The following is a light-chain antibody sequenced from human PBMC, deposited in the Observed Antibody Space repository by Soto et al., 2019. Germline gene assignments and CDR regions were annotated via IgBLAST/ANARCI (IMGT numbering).Light chain of an antibody. CDR3: SSYVVSYKWV. V-gene: IGLV2-8*01. Sequence: QAVVTQPPSASGSPGQSVTISCTGTSSDVGAYAFVSWFQQHPGKAPKLIIYQVTKRPSGVPDRFSGSRSGNTASLTVSGLQAEDEADYYCSSYVVSYKWVFGGGTKLTVL. J-gene: IGLJ3*02. CDR2: QVT. CDR1: SSDVGAYAF.